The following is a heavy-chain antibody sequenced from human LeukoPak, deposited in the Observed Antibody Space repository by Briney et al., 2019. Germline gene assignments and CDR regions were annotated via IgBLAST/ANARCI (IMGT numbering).Heavy chain of an antibody. J-gene: IGHJ4*02. CDR3: ARHGRESRYYDWLLYYIDH. CDR2: IHYSGNT. D-gene: IGHD3-9*01. CDR1: GASISAYS. Sequence: SETLSLTCTVSGASISAYSWSVIRQPPGKGLEWIGCIHYSGNTHCNPSLESRVTLSVDTSKNQFSLKLSSVTAADTAVYYCARHGRESRYYDWLLYYIDHWGQGALVTVSS. V-gene: IGHV4-59*08.